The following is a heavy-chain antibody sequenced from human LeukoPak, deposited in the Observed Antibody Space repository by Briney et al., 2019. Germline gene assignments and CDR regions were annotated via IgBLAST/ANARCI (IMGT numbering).Heavy chain of an antibody. CDR1: GFTFDDYG. CDR2: IYSGGST. D-gene: IGHD3-22*01. CDR3: ATYYYDSSGYPDAFDI. Sequence: PGGSLRLSCAASGFTFDDYGMSWVRQAPGKGLEWVSVIYSGGSTYYADSVKGRFTISRDNSKNTLYLQMNSLRAEDTAVYYCATYYYDSSGYPDAFDIWGQGTMVTVSS. V-gene: IGHV3-53*01. J-gene: IGHJ3*02.